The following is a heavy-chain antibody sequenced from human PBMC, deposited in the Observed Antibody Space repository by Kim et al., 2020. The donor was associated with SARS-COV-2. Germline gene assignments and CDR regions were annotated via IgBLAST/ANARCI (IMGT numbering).Heavy chain of an antibody. CDR3: ASEAVVVIWERYFQH. V-gene: IGHV3-48*02. D-gene: IGHD3-22*01. CDR2: ISSSSSTI. Sequence: GGSLRLSCAASGFTFSSYSMNWVRQAPGKGLEWVSYISSSSSTIYYADSVKGRFTISRDNAKNSLYLQMNSLRDEDTAVYYCASEAVVVIWERYFQHWGQGTLVTVSS. CDR1: GFTFSSYS. J-gene: IGHJ1*01.